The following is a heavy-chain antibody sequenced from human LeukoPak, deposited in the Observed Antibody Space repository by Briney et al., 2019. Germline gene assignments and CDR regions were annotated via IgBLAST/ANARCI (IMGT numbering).Heavy chain of an antibody. CDR3: ARLDEYSSSSRYYGMDV. J-gene: IGHJ6*02. CDR1: GYTFTSYD. CDR2: IIPIFGTA. V-gene: IGHV1-69*13. Sequence: VASVKVSCKASGYTFTSYDINWVRQAPGQGLEWMGGIIPIFGTANYAQEFQGRVTITADESTSTAYMELSSLRSEDTAVYYCARLDEYSSSSRYYGMDVWGQGTTVTVSS. D-gene: IGHD6-6*01.